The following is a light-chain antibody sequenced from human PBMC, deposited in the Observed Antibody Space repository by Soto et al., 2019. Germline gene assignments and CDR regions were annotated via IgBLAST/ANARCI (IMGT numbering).Light chain of an antibody. CDR2: AAS. J-gene: IGKJ4*01. CDR3: QQLNSYPPV. CDR1: QGISSY. V-gene: IGKV1-9*01. Sequence: DIQLTQSPSFLSASVGDRVTITCRASQGISSYLAWYQQKPGKAPKLLIYAASTLQSGVPSRFSGSGSWTEFTLTISSLQPEDFATYYCQQLNSYPPVFGGGTKVEIK.